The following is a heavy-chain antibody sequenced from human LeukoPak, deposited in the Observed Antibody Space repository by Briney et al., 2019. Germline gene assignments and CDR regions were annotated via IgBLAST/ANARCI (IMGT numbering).Heavy chain of an antibody. CDR3: ARGGYQVPYFWFDP. CDR2: IYYSGST. V-gene: IGHV4-61*01. Sequence: PSETLSLTCTVSGGSISSSSYYWSWIRQPPGKGLEWIGYIYYSGSTNYNPSLKSRVTISVDTSKNQFSLKLSSVTAADTAVYYCARGGYQVPYFWFDPWGQGTLVTVSS. J-gene: IGHJ5*02. CDR1: GGSISSSSYY. D-gene: IGHD2-2*01.